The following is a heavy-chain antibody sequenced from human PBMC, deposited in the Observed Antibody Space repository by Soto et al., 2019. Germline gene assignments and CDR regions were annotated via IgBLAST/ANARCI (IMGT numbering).Heavy chain of an antibody. CDR2: IIPIFGTA. J-gene: IGHJ6*02. Sequence: QVQLVQSGAEVKKPGSSVKVSCKASGGTFSSYAISWVRQAPGQGLEWMGGIIPIFGTANYAQKIQGRVRITAEESTSRAYIELSSLRSEDTAVYFCARDGDCSSTSCSRHYDYGMDVWGQGTTVTVSS. CDR3: ARDGDCSSTSCSRHYDYGMDV. CDR1: GGTFSSYA. V-gene: IGHV1-69*01. D-gene: IGHD2-2*01.